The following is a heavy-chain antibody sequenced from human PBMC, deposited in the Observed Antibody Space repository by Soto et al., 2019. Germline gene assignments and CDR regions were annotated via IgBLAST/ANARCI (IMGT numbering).Heavy chain of an antibody. V-gene: IGHV4-34*01. CDR1: GGSFSGYY. Sequence: SETLSLTCAVYGGSFSGYYWSWIRQPPGKGLEWIGEINHSGSTNYNPSLKSRVTISVDTSKNQFSLKLSSVTAADTAVYYCAREAVTFGGVITYYNWFDPWGQGTLVTVSS. J-gene: IGHJ5*02. D-gene: IGHD3-16*02. CDR2: INHSGST. CDR3: AREAVTFGGVITYYNWFDP.